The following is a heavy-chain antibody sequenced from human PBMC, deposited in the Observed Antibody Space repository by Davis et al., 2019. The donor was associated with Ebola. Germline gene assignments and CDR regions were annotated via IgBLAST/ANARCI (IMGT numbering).Heavy chain of an antibody. CDR2: SRNKENRYST. CDR3: VTENWYRFES. CDR1: GFAFSVYY. V-gene: IGHV3-72*01. D-gene: IGHD1/OR15-1a*01. J-gene: IGHJ4*02. Sequence: GGSLRLSCAASGFAFSVYYMDWVRLTPGKGLEWVGLSRNKENRYSTEYAASVKGRFTISRDDSKNSLYLEMNSLRTEDTAVYYCVTENWYRFESWGQGTLVTVSS.